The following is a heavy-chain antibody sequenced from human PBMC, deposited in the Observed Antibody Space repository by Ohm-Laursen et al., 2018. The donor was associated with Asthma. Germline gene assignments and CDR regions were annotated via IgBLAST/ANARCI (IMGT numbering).Heavy chain of an antibody. CDR1: GFTFSSYA. J-gene: IGHJ4*02. CDR2: GGSYYDGGLK. D-gene: IGHD4-23*01. V-gene: IGHV3-30-3*01. CDR3: ARGRWTFDY. Sequence: SLRLSCAASGFTFSSYAMHWVRQAPGKGLEWVAVGGSYYDGGLKYYADSVNGRFTVSRDDSKNTLYLQMNSLRPDDTAVYYCARGRWTFDYWGQGTLVTVSS.